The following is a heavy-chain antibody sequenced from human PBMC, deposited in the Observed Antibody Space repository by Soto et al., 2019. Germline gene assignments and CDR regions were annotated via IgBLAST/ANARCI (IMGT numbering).Heavy chain of an antibody. CDR2: IMPIFRTP. Sequence: QVQLEQSGAEVKKPGSSVKVSCKASGGTFSTSAISWVRQAPGQGLEWMGGIMPIFRTPDYAQKFQGRVTVRADESTSTAYMGLSGLRSDDTAVYYCARDNDRPQLGGNYYYILDVWGQGTTITVSS. V-gene: IGHV1-69*12. J-gene: IGHJ6*02. D-gene: IGHD2-8*01. CDR3: ARDNDRPQLGGNYYYILDV. CDR1: GGTFSTSA.